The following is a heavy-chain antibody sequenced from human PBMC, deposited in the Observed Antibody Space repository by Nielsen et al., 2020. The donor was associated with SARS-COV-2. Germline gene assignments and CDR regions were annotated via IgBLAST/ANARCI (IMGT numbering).Heavy chain of an antibody. Sequence: GESLKISCVASGFTFSSFAMFWVRQAPGMGLEWVAVISYDGSNKYYADSVKGRFTISRDNSKNTLYLQMNSLRAEDTAVHYCARTSSMVRGAFFDDWGQGTLFTVSS. J-gene: IGHJ4*02. CDR1: GFTFSSFA. CDR2: ISYDGSNK. V-gene: IGHV3-30*04. CDR3: ARTSSMVRGAFFDD. D-gene: IGHD3-10*01.